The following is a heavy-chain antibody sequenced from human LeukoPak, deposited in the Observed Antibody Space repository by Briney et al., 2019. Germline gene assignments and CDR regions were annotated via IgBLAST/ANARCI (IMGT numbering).Heavy chain of an antibody. CDR2: INHSGST. CDR1: GGSISHSLYF. CDR3: ARRAVGAAFDY. D-gene: IGHD1-26*01. Sequence: SETLSLTCTVSGGSISHSLYFWSWIRQPPGKGLEWIGEINHSGSTNYNPSLKSRVTISVDTSKNQFSLKLSSVTAADTAVYYCARRAVGAAFDYWGQGTLVTVSS. J-gene: IGHJ4*02. V-gene: IGHV4-39*07.